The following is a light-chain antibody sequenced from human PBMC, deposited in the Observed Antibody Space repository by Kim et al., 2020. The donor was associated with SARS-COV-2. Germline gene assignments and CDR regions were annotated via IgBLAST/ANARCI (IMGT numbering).Light chain of an antibody. V-gene: IGLV2-11*01. Sequence: GKSGTITCAGTSGDVGGYNYVSWYQQHPGKAPKLMINDVTKRPSGVPARFSGSKSGNTASLTISGLQAEDEADYYCCSYAGRYTFVFGGGTQLTVL. CDR2: DVT. CDR3: CSYAGRYTFV. J-gene: IGLJ3*02. CDR1: SGDVGGYNY.